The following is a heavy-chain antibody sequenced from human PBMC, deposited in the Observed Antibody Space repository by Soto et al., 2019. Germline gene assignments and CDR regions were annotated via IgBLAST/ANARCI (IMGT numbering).Heavy chain of an antibody. CDR2: IIPIFGTV. CDR3: ARGNHRWLQLWYFDL. J-gene: IGHJ2*01. D-gene: IGHD5-12*01. V-gene: IGHV1-69*14. CDR1: GGTFSNYT. Sequence: QVQLVQSGAEVKKPGSSVKVSCRASGGTFSNYTISGVRQAPGQGLEWMGGIIPIFGTVNYAQKFLGRYTNTADKSTSTAYMELSSLRSEDTAVYYCARGNHRWLQLWYFDLWGRGTLVTVSS.